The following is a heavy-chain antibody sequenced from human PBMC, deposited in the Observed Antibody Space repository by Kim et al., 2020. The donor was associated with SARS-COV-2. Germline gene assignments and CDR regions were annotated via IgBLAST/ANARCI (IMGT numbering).Heavy chain of an antibody. CDR2: INGGNGNT. CDR3: AREGSGSYNWLDP. J-gene: IGHJ5*02. V-gene: IGHV1-3*01. D-gene: IGHD3-10*01. Sequence: ASVKVSCKASGYTFDTFSLYWLRQAPGQRFEWMEWINGGNGNTRYSQNFQGRVTFTRDTSATTAYMELTSLTFKDTAVYYCAREGSGSYNWLDPWGQGTL. CDR1: GYTFDTFS.